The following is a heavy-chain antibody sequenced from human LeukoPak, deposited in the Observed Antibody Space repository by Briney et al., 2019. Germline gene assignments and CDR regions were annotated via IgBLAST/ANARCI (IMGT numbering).Heavy chain of an antibody. D-gene: IGHD3-22*01. CDR3: ARGNYDGSAYPFDY. CDR1: GGSISSGNYY. Sequence: PSQTLSLTCTVSGGSISSGNYYWTWIRQPAGQGLEWIGHIYPSGSTDYNPSLTSRVTISIDTSKNQFSLNLSSVIAADTAVYFCARGNYDGSAYPFDYWGQATLVTVAS. J-gene: IGHJ4*02. CDR2: IYPSGST. V-gene: IGHV4-61*09.